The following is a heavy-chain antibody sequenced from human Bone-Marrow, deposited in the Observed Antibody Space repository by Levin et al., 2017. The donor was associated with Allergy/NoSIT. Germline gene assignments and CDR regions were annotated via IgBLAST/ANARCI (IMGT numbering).Heavy chain of an antibody. CDR1: GDSITSGDYF. D-gene: IGHD3-16*01. J-gene: IGHJ6*03. CDR3: AKDGGTARLGYIGV. Sequence: SETLSLTCAVSGDSITSGDYFWSWIRQPPGKGLEWIGYVHHRGNTYHNPSLKGRVNISVDVSKKQFFLQLRSVTAVDTATYYCAKDGGTARLGYIGVWGKGATVTVSS. V-gene: IGHV4-30-4*02. CDR2: VHHRGNT.